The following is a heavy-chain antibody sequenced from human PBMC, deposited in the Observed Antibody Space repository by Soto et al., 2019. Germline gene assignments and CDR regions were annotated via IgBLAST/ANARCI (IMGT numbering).Heavy chain of an antibody. CDR3: ARGGGRYDILTGYYQG. J-gene: IGHJ4*02. CDR1: GCSFTTYW. V-gene: IGHV5-51*01. CDR2: IYPGDSDT. Sequence: LGESLKISCKGSGCSFTTYWIGWVRQMPGKGLEWMGIIYPGDSDTRYSPSFRGQVTISADKSISTAYLQWSSLKASDTAMYYCARGGGRYDILTGYYQGWGQGTLVTVSS. D-gene: IGHD3-9*01.